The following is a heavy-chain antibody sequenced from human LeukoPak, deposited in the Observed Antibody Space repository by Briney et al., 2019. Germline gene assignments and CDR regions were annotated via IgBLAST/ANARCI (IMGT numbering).Heavy chain of an antibody. J-gene: IGHJ4*02. CDR1: GGTFSNDA. CDR3: ARGQETVTTPHFDY. Sequence: ASVKVSCKASGGTFSNDAISWVRQAPGQGLEWMGWINPNSGGTKYAQKFQGRVSMTRDTSINTAYMELSRLISDDTAVYYCARGQETVTTPHFDYWGQGTLVTVPS. V-gene: IGHV1-2*02. D-gene: IGHD4-17*01. CDR2: INPNSGGT.